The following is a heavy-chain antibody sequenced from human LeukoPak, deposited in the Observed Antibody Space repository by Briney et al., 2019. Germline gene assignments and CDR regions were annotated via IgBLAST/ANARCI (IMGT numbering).Heavy chain of an antibody. D-gene: IGHD5-18*01. CDR3: ARVYSYGFKYYFDY. J-gene: IGHJ4*02. Sequence: YPSETLSLTCTVSGGSISSSSYSWGWIRQPPGKGLEWIGSIYYSGSTYYNPSLKSRVTISVDRSKNQFSLKLSSVTAADTAVYYCARVYSYGFKYYFDYWGQGTLVTVSS. V-gene: IGHV4-39*07. CDR1: GGSISSSSYS. CDR2: IYYSGST.